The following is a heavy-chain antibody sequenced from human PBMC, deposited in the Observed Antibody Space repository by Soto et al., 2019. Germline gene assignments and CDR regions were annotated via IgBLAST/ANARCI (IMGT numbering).Heavy chain of an antibody. CDR2: ISSSSSTI. J-gene: IGHJ3*02. CDR3: ARVDAYYDILTGYYIDAFDI. CDR1: GFTFSSYS. V-gene: IGHV3-48*02. D-gene: IGHD3-9*01. Sequence: PVGSLRLSCAASGFTFSSYSMNWVRQAPGKGLEWVSYISSSSSTIYYADSVKGRFTISRDDAKNSLYLQMNSLRDEDTAVYYCARVDAYYDILTGYYIDAFDIWGQGTMVTVS.